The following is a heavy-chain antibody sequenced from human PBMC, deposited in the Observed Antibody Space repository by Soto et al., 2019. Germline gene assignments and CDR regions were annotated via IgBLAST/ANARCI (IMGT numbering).Heavy chain of an antibody. J-gene: IGHJ5*02. D-gene: IGHD3-22*01. V-gene: IGHV4-39*01. CDR2: IFYSGST. CDR1: GGSISGSSDY. CDR3: ATDSSYYYDSSAYYSNWFDP. Sequence: SETLSLTCTVSGGSISGSSDYWGWIRQPPGRGLEWIGSIFYSGSTYYNPSLKSRVTISVDKSKNKFSLKLTSVTAADTSVYYCATDSSYYYDSSAYYSNWFDPWGQGMLVTVSS.